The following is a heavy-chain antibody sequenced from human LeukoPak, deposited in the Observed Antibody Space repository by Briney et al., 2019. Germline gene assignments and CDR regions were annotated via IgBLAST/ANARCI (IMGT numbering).Heavy chain of an antibody. J-gene: IGHJ6*03. CDR3: AGLKFYDSTGYSPGYYMDV. CDR1: GGAIISYY. D-gene: IGHD3-22*01. CDR2: IYPTANT. V-gene: IGHV4-4*07. Sequence: SETPSLTCSVSGGAIISYYWSWIRQPAGKGPEWIGRIYPTANTDYNPSLKTRVTMSTDLSKKQFSLMLRSVTAADTAVYYCAGLKFYDSTGYSPGYYMDVWGKGTAVTVSS.